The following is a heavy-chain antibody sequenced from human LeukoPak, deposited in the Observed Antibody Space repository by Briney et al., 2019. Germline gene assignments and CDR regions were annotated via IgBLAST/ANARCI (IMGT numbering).Heavy chain of an antibody. CDR3: ARSSSIAARDFDY. J-gene: IGHJ4*02. D-gene: IGHD6-6*01. CDR1: GFTFSSYW. CDR2: IKQDGSEK. Sequence: GGSLRLSCAASGFTFSSYWMSWVRQAPGKGLEWVANIKQDGSEKYYVDSVKGRFTISRDNAKNSLYLQMNSLGAEDTAVYYCARSSSIAARDFDYWGQGTLVTVSS. V-gene: IGHV3-7*03.